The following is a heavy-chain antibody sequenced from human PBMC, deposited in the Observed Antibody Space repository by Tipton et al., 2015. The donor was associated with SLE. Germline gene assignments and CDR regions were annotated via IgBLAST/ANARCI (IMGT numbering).Heavy chain of an antibody. Sequence: SLRLSCAASGFTFSSYGMSWVRQAPGRGLEWVSGISSSDGRTYYADSVKGRFTISRDNSKNTLYLQMNSLRAEDTAVYYCAKTWEYYFNMDVCSKGTTVTVS. CDR1: GFTFSSYG. CDR2: ISSSDGRT. D-gene: IGHD1-26*01. CDR3: AKTWEYYFNMDV. J-gene: IGHJ6*03. V-gene: IGHV3-23*01.